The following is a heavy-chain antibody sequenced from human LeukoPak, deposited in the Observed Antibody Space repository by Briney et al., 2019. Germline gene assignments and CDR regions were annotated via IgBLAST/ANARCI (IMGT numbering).Heavy chain of an antibody. D-gene: IGHD6-13*01. CDR2: IKSDGSST. CDR3: ARGPDTYSWYGCFDP. V-gene: IGHV3-74*01. CDR1: GFAFSNYW. Sequence: PGGSLRLSCAASGFAFSNYWMHWVRQAPGKGLVWVSYIKSDGSSTSYADSVRGRFTISRDNAKNTLYLEMNSLRAEDTAVYYCARGPDTYSWYGCFDPWGQGTLVNVSS. J-gene: IGHJ5*02.